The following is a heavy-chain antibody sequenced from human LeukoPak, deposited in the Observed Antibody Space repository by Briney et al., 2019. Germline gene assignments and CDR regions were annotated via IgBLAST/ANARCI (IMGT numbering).Heavy chain of an antibody. CDR1: GGSISSYY. V-gene: IGHV4-59*01. Sequence: SETLSLTCTVSGGSISSYYWSWIRQPPGKGLEWIGYIYYSGSTNYNPSLKSRVTISVDTSKNQFSLKLSSVTAADTAVYYCARVRRGGRFGVYHYYYGMDVWGQGTTVTVSS. D-gene: IGHD3-10*01. J-gene: IGHJ6*02. CDR3: ARVRRGGRFGVYHYYYGMDV. CDR2: IYYSGST.